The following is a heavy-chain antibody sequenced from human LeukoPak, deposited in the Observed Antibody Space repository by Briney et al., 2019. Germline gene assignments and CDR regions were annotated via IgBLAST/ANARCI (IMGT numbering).Heavy chain of an antibody. CDR3: ARESGTTGSDY. CDR2: IYYSGST. Sequence: PSETLPLTCTVSGGSISSGDYYWSWIRQPPGKGLEWIGYIYYSGSTYYNPSLKSRVTISVDTSKNQFSLKLSSVTAADTAVYYCARESGTTGSDYWGQGTLVTVSS. D-gene: IGHD4-17*01. CDR1: GGSISSGDYY. J-gene: IGHJ4*02. V-gene: IGHV4-30-4*01.